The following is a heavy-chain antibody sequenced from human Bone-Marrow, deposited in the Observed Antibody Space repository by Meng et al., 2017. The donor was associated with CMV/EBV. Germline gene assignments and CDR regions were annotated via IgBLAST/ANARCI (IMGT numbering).Heavy chain of an antibody. CDR2: ISAYNGNT. J-gene: IGHJ3*02. CDR3: AIGRRALRYCSSTSCPAGAFDI. CDR1: GYTFTSYG. V-gene: IGHV1-18*01. Sequence: ASVTVSCKASGYTFTSYGISWVRQAPGQGLEWMGWISAYNGNTNYAQKLQGRVTMTTDTSTSTAYMELRSLRSDDTAVYYCAIGRRALRYCSSTSCPAGAFDIWGQGTMVTVSS. D-gene: IGHD2-2*01.